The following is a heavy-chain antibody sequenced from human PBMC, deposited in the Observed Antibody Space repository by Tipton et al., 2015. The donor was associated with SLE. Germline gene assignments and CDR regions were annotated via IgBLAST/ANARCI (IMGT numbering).Heavy chain of an antibody. CDR2: INHSGST. D-gene: IGHD6-19*01. CDR3: ARGGSWLEYYYYYYGMDV. J-gene: IGHJ6*02. V-gene: IGHV4-34*01. Sequence: LRLSCTVSGGSISSYYWSWIRQSPGKGLEWIGEINHSGSTNYNPSLKSRVTISVDTSKNQFSLKLSSVTAADTAVYYCARGGSWLEYYYYYYGMDVWGQGTTVTVSS. CDR1: GGSISSYY.